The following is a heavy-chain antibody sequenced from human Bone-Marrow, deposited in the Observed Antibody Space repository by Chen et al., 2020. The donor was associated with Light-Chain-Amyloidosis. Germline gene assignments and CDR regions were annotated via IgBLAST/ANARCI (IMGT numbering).Heavy chain of an antibody. CDR2: IGWRSDVI. V-gene: IGHV3-48*01. J-gene: IGHJ5*02. Sequence: EVKLVESGGALVQPGGSLRLSCAASGFTFSGYSMNWVRQAPGKGLEWISYIGWRSDVIFYADSVKGRFTSSRDNVQNSLYLQMNSLRVEDTGLYYCAKDFSSPYDIRGYPPTANWFDPWGQGTLVTVSS. CDR1: GFTFSGYS. CDR3: AKDFSSPYDIRGYPPTANWFDP. D-gene: IGHD3-22*01.